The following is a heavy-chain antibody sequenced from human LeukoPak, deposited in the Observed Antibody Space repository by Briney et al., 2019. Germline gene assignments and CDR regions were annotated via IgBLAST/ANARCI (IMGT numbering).Heavy chain of an antibody. CDR3: ARTDYGSGSTDLFDY. V-gene: IGHV1-46*01. J-gene: IGHJ4*02. D-gene: IGHD3-10*01. Sequence: ASVKVSCKASGYTFTSYYMHWVRQAPGQGLEWMGIINPSGGSTSYAQKFQGRVTMTRDTSTSTVYMELSSLRSEDTAVYYCARTDYGSGSTDLFDYWGQETLVTVSS. CDR1: GYTFTSYY. CDR2: INPSGGST.